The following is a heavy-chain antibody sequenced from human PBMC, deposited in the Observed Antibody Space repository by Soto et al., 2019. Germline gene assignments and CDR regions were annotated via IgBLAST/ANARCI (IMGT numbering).Heavy chain of an antibody. CDR3: ATNGGTDGYNFDY. CDR2: IIPIFGTP. V-gene: IGHV1-69*13. D-gene: IGHD5-12*01. J-gene: IGHJ4*02. Sequence: AVKVSCKASGVTFSRQDMRWVRQAPGQGLEWMGGIIPIFGTPQYAEKFQDRLTITADESTRTAYMELSSLTSEDTAMYYCATNGGTDGYNFDYWGQGTLVTVSS. CDR1: GVTFSRQD.